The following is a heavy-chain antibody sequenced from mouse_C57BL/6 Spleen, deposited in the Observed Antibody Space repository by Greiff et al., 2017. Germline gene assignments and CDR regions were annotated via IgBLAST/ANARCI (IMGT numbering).Heavy chain of an antibody. CDR1: GYTFTSYW. V-gene: IGHV1-52*01. CDR2: IDPSDSET. D-gene: IGHD2-1*01. CDR3: ARGHDGNYVPWYFDV. J-gene: IGHJ1*03. Sequence: QVQLQQPGAELVRPGSSVKLSCKASGYTFTSYWMHWVKQRPIQGLEWIGNIDPSDSETHYNQKFKDKATLTVDKSSSTAYMQLSSLTSEDSAVYYCARGHDGNYVPWYFDVWGTGTTVTVSS.